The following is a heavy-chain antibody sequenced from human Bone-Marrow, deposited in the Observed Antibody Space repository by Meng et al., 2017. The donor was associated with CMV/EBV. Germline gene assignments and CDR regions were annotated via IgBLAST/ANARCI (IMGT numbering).Heavy chain of an antibody. Sequence: GESLKISCAASGFTFSSYWMSWVRQAPGKGLEWVSAISGSGGSTYYADSVKGRFTISRDNSKNTLYLQMNSLRAEDTAVYYCAKDRSGYDYWGQGTLVTVSS. V-gene: IGHV3-23*01. CDR1: GFTFSSYW. CDR2: ISGSGGST. J-gene: IGHJ4*02. D-gene: IGHD5-12*01. CDR3: AKDRSGYDY.